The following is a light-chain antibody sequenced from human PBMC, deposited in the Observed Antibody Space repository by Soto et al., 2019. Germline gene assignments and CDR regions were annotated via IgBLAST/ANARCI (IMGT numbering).Light chain of an antibody. CDR2: DVT. J-gene: IGLJ2*01. CDR1: SSDVGGYNF. CDR3: SSYSSSRTVI. Sequence: QSALTQPASVSGSPGQSITISCTGTSSDVGGYNFVSWYQQHPGIAPQLIIYDVTNRPSEVSNRFSGSKSGNTASLTISGLQAEDEADYYCSSYSSSRTVIFGGGTQLTVL. V-gene: IGLV2-14*03.